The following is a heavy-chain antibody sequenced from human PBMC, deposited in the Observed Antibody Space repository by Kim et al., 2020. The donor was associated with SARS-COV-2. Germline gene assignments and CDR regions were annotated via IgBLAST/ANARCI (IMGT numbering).Heavy chain of an antibody. J-gene: IGHJ6*02. CDR3: VGGDQGLPDYYGLDV. CDR2: IWHDGSSK. CDR1: GFTFSSYG. Sequence: GGSLRLSCAASGFTFSSYGMHWVRQAPGKGLEWVAVIWHDGSSKYYADSVKGRFTISRDNSKKTLYLQMNSLRAEDTAVYYCVGGDQGLPDYYGLDVWGQGTTVTVSS. D-gene: IGHD3-16*01. V-gene: IGHV3-33*01.